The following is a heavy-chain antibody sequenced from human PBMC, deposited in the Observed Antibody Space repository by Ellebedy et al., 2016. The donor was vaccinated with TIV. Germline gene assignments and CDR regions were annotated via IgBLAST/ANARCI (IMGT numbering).Heavy chain of an antibody. Sequence: LRLSCTVSGDSISDGGYYWGWVRQRPGKGLDWVGHIYYSGRTSYNPSLESRLTISVDTTKNQFSLKLTSVTAADTAVYFCVRDYHDYGVDAFDIWGQGTMITVSS. CDR1: GDSISDGGYY. CDR3: VRDYHDYGVDAFDI. CDR2: IYYSGRT. V-gene: IGHV4-31*03. J-gene: IGHJ3*02. D-gene: IGHD4-17*01.